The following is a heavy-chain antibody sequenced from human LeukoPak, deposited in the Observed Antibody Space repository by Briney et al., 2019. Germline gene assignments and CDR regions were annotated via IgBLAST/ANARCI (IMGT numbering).Heavy chain of an antibody. CDR2: ISGSGGST. CDR3: AKDSYYDYVWGSYRYTNQFDY. D-gene: IGHD3-16*02. V-gene: IGHV3-23*01. CDR1: GFTFSSYA. J-gene: IGHJ4*02. Sequence: PGGSLRLSCAASGFTFSSYAMSWVRQAPGKGLEWVSAISGSGGSTYYADSVKGRFTISRDNPKNTLYLQMNSLRAEDTAVYYCAKDSYYDYVWGSYRYTNQFDYWGQGTLVTVSS.